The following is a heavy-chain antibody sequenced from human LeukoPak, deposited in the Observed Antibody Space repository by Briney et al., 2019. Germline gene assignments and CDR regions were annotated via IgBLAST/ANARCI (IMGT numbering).Heavy chain of an antibody. CDR3: ARTYYDFWSGSGRMGY. CDR2: IYYSGST. Sequence: SETLSLTCTVSGGSISSSSYYWGWIRQPPGKGLEWIGSIYYSGSTYYNPSLKSRVTISVDTSKNQFSLKLSSVTAADTAVYYCARTYYDFWSGSGRMGYWGQGTLVTVSS. D-gene: IGHD3-3*01. V-gene: IGHV4-39*01. CDR1: GGSISSSSYY. J-gene: IGHJ4*02.